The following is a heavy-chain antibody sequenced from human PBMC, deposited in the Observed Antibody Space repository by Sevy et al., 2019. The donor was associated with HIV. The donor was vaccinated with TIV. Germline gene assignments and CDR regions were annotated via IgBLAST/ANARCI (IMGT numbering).Heavy chain of an antibody. D-gene: IGHD4-17*01. CDR2: ISSTPGYI. CDR1: GFSFSSYA. V-gene: IGHV3-21*01. J-gene: IGHJ3*01. Sequence: GGSLRLSCAASGFSFSSYAMNWVRLAPGKGLEWVSSISSTPGYIYYADSVKGRFTISRDNAKNSLYLQMNSLRAEDTALYYCARHTVTTIRGAFDFWGQGTMVTVSS. CDR3: ARHTVTTIRGAFDF.